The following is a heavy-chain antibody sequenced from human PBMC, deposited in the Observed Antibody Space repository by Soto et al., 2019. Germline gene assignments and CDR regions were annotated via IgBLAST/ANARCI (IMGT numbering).Heavy chain of an antibody. J-gene: IGHJ4*02. Sequence: QLQLQESGPGLVKPSETLSLTCTVSGGSISSRSYYWGWIRQPPGKGLEWIGSIYYSGNAYYNPNLKSRVAVSVDTSKNQFSLKVTSVTATDTAVYYCARHKDTSSRYLLPDFWGQGTLVTVSS. D-gene: IGHD6-13*01. CDR2: IYYSGNA. CDR1: GGSISSRSYY. CDR3: ARHKDTSSRYLLPDF. V-gene: IGHV4-39*01.